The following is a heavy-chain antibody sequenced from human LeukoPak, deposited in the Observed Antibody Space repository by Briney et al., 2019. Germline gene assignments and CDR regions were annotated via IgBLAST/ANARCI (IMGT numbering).Heavy chain of an antibody. J-gene: IGHJ4*02. CDR3: TTKIEDSLDY. CDR1: GFTFSSYA. CDR2: IKSKTDGGTT. D-gene: IGHD3/OR15-3a*01. V-gene: IGHV3-15*01. Sequence: GGSLRLSCAASGFTFSSYAMSWVRQAPGKGLEWVGRIKSKTDGGTTDYAAPVKGRFTISRDDSKNTLYLQMNSLKTEDTAVYYCTTKIEDSLDYWGQGTLVTVSS.